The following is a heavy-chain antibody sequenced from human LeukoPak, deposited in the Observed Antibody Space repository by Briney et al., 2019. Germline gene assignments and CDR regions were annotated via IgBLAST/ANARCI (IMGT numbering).Heavy chain of an antibody. V-gene: IGHV3-23*01. Sequence: GGSLRLSCAASGFNFISYSMSWVRQAPGKGLEWVPVIRGSGVSTYYADSVKGRFTISRDNSKNTLYLQMNNLRAEDTAMYYCAKRQGSSASCYDYWGQGTLVTVSS. J-gene: IGHJ4*02. CDR3: AKRQGSSASCYDY. CDR1: GFNFISYS. D-gene: IGHD2-2*01. CDR2: IRGSGVST.